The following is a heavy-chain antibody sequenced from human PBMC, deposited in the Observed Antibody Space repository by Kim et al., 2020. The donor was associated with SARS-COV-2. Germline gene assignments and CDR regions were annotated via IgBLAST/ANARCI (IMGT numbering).Heavy chain of an antibody. CDR1: GFTFSSYG. D-gene: IGHD3-9*01. CDR2: IWVDGSNK. V-gene: IGHV3-33*01. J-gene: IGHJ4*02. CDR3: ARESVTGYYNGPFDC. Sequence: GGSLRLSCAASGFTFSSYGMHWVRQAPGKGLEWVAAIWVDGSNKYYADSVKGRFTISRDNSKNTLYIQMNSLRAEDTAVYYCARESVTGYYNGPFDCWGQGTLGTVSS.